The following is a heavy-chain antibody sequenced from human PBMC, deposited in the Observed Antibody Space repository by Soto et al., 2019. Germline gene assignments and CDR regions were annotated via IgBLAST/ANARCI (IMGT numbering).Heavy chain of an antibody. V-gene: IGHV1-69*13. CDR3: ARAGPSYYYYYGMDV. Sequence: ASVKVSCKASGGTFSSYAISWVRQAPGQGLEWMGGIIPIFGTANYAQKFQGRVTITADESTSTAYMELSSLRSEDTAVYYCARAGPSYYYYYGMDVWGQGTTVTVSS. CDR2: IIPIFGTA. J-gene: IGHJ6*02. CDR1: GGTFSSYA.